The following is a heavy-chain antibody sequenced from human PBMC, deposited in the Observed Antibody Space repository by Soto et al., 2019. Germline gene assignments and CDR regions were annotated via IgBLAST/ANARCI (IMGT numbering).Heavy chain of an antibody. D-gene: IGHD6-25*01. V-gene: IGHV1-3*01. CDR3: ARSRGAAVFRPHDH. J-gene: IGHJ4*02. Sequence: QVQLVQSGAEVKKPGASVKVSCKASGYTFTSYAMHWVRQAPGQRLEWMGWINAGNGNTKYSQKFQGRVTITRDTSASTAYMELSSLRSEDTAVYYCARSRGAAVFRPHDHWGQGTLVTVSS. CDR1: GYTFTSYA. CDR2: INAGNGNT.